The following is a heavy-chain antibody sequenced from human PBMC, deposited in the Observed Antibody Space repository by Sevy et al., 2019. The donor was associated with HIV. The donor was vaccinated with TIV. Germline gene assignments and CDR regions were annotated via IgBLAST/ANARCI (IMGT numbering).Heavy chain of an antibody. CDR1: GFTFSNYA. CDR2: ISASGGTT. V-gene: IGHV3-23*01. D-gene: IGHD6-13*01. CDR3: AKSPSSPGSSSIWATFDY. J-gene: IGHJ4*02. Sequence: GGSLRLSCAASGFTFSNYAMSWVRQAPGKGLEWVSAISASGGTTFFADSVKGRFTISRDNSKNTMYLQMNSLRVEDTAVYYCAKSPSSPGSSSIWATFDYWGQGTLVTVSS.